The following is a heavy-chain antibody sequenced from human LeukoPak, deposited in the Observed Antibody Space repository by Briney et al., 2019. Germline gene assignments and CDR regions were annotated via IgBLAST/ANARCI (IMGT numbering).Heavy chain of an antibody. J-gene: IGHJ4*02. Sequence: GGSLRLSCAASGFTFSSYAMSWVRQAPGKGLEWVSVIYSGGSTYYADSVKGRFTISRDNSKNTLYLQMNSLRAEDTAVYYCARDSPDWQNVDYWGQGTLVTVSS. V-gene: IGHV3-53*01. D-gene: IGHD3-9*01. CDR2: IYSGGST. CDR1: GFTFSSYA. CDR3: ARDSPDWQNVDY.